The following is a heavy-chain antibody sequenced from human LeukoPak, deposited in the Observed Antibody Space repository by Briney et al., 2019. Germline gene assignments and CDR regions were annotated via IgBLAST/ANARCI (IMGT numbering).Heavy chain of an antibody. D-gene: IGHD2-15*01. Sequence: GGSLRLSCAASGLTFSGPAMSWVRQAPGKGLEWVSLISGSGNSTYYADSVKGRFTISRDNSKNTLYLQMNSLRAEDMAVYYCAKVLVLVSANRYYFDYWGQGTLVTVSS. CDR3: AKVLVLVSANRYYFDY. CDR1: GLTFSGPA. J-gene: IGHJ4*02. CDR2: ISGSGNST. V-gene: IGHV3-23*01.